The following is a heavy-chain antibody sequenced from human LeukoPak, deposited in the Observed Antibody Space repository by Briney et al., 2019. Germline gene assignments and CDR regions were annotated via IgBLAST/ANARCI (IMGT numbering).Heavy chain of an antibody. J-gene: IGHJ6*04. V-gene: IGHV3-21*01. D-gene: IGHD1-14*01. CDR3: ASTPTAENV. CDR1: GFTFRSYG. CDR2: ISSSSSYI. Sequence: GGSLRLSCEASGFTFRSYGMSWVRQAPGKGLEWVSSISSSSSYIYHADSVKGRFTISRDNAKNSLYLQMNSLRAEDTAVYYCASTPTAENVWGKGTTVTVSS.